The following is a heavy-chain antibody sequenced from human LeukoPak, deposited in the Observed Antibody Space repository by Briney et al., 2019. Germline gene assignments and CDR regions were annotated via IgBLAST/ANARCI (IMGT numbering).Heavy chain of an antibody. CDR1: GFTFRSYA. Sequence: PGGSLRLSCAASGFTFRSYAMSWVRQAPGKGLEWVSAISGSGGSTYYADSVKGRFTISRDNSKNTLYLQMNSLRAEDTAVYYCAKDKVVVVPAARFDAFDIWGQGTMVTVSS. CDR3: AKDKVVVVPAARFDAFDI. J-gene: IGHJ3*02. V-gene: IGHV3-23*01. CDR2: ISGSGGST. D-gene: IGHD2-2*01.